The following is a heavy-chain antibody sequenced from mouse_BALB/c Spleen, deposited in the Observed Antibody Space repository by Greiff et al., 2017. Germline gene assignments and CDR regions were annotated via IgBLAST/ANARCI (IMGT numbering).Heavy chain of an antibody. D-gene: IGHD2-4*01. CDR1: GFTFSSYA. CDR2: ISSGGST. V-gene: IGHV5-6-5*01. CDR3: ARGRDYDSFAY. Sequence: EVKLVESGGGLVKPGGSLKLSCAASGFTFSSYAMSWVRQTPEKRLEWVASISSGGSTYYPDSVKGRFTISRDNARNILYLQMSSLRSEDTAMYYCARGRDYDSFAYWGQGTLVTVSA. J-gene: IGHJ3*01.